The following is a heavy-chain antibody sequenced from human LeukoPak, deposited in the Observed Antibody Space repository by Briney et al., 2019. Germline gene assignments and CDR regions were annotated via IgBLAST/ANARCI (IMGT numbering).Heavy chain of an antibody. J-gene: IGHJ5*02. CDR2: ISYDGSNK. CDR1: GFTFSSYA. D-gene: IGHD6-19*01. V-gene: IGHV3-30*04. Sequence: GGSLRLSCAASGFTFSSYAMHWVRQAPGKGLEWVAVISYDGSNKYYADSVKGRFTISRDNSKNTLYLQMNSLRAEDTAVYYCARLIEWLGWFDPWGQGTLVTVSS. CDR3: ARLIEWLGWFDP.